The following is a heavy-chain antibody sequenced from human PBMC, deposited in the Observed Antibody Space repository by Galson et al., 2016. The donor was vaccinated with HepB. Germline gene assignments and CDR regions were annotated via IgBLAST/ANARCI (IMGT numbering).Heavy chain of an antibody. CDR3: ARHEQSISSRKWFDS. V-gene: IGHV4-59*08. CDR1: GGSITDYF. Sequence: LSLTCSVSGGSITDYFWSWVRQAPGKRLEWIGYVYYSGSTNYNPSFKSRIFISVDTSKNQFSLRLSSVTAADTAFYYCARHEQSISSRKWFDSWGQGTLVTVSS. J-gene: IGHJ5*01. D-gene: IGHD6-6*01. CDR2: VYYSGST.